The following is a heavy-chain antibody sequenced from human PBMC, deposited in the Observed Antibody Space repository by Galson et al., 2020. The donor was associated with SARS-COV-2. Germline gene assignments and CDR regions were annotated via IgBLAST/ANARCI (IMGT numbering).Heavy chain of an antibody. CDR2: TRNKANSYTT. D-gene: IGHD3-10*01. V-gene: IGHV3-72*01. CDR3: ARALGGLIDY. J-gene: IGHJ4*02. Sequence: GGSLRLSCAASGFTFSDHYMDWVRQAPGKGLEWVARTRNKANSYTTEYAASVKGRFTISRDDSKNSLYLQMNSLKTEDTAVYYCARALGGLIDYWGQGTLVTVSS. CDR1: GFTFSDHY.